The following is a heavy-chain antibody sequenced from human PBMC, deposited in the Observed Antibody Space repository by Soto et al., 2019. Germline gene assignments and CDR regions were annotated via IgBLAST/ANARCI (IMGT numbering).Heavy chain of an antibody. CDR2: ISSTTNYI. CDR3: ARESEDLTSNFDY. CDR1: GFTFTRYS. Sequence: GGSLILSCAASGFTFTRYSMNWVRQAPGKGLEWVSSISSTTNYIYYGDSMKGRFTISRDNAKNSLYLEMNSLRAEDTAVYYCARESEDLTSNFDYWGQGTLVTVSS. J-gene: IGHJ4*02. V-gene: IGHV3-21*06.